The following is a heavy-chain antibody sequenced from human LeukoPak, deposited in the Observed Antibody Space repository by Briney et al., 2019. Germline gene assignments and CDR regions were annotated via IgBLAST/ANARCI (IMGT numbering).Heavy chain of an antibody. D-gene: IGHD6-13*01. CDR2: ISSSGVTK. J-gene: IGHJ4*02. CDR1: RVTFSNYE. V-gene: IGHV3-48*03. Sequence: GGSLRLSCSASRVTFSNYEFHWVRQAPGKGLEWVSYISSSGVTKHYADSVKGRFTISRDNAENSLFLQMYSLRAEDTAVYYCARESAAGPRYFDYWGQGTLVTVSS. CDR3: ARESAAGPRYFDY.